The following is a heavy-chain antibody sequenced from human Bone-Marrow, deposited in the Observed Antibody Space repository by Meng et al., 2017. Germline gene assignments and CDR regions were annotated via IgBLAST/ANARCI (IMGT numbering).Heavy chain of an antibody. D-gene: IGHD3-3*01. Sequence: GGSLRLSCAASGFTFSSYWMHWVRQAPGKGLVWVSRINMDGSSTSYADSVKGRFTISRDNAKNTLYLQMNSLRAEETAVYYCARGKGVFDDFWRGFRGMDVWGQGTTVTVSS. CDR1: GFTFSSYW. V-gene: IGHV3-74*01. CDR2: INMDGSST. J-gene: IGHJ6*02. CDR3: ARGKGVFDDFWRGFRGMDV.